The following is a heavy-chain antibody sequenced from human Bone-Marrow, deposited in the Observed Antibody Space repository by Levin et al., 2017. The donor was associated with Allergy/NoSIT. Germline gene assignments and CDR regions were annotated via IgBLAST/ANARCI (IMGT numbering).Heavy chain of an antibody. D-gene: IGHD1-26*01. CDR2: IIPILGTP. CDR1: GGTFRAYA. CDR3: ATTMVGANNGLDV. J-gene: IGHJ6*02. Sequence: SVKVSCKASGGTFRAYAFTWVRQAPEQGLEWMGGIIPILGTPNYAQKNQGRVTILADESTSTAYMELTNLTSEDTAVYYCATTMVGANNGLDVWGQGTTVTVSS. V-gene: IGHV1-69*13.